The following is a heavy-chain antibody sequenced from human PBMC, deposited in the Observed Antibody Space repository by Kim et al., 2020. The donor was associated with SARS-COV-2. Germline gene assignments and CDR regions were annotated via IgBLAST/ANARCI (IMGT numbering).Heavy chain of an antibody. CDR2: IRSKADGGAT. Sequence: GGSLRLSCTASGFTFGDYAMAWFRQAPGKGLEWVGFIRSKADGGATDYAASVRGRFTISRDDSKSIAYLQMNSLKTEDTAVYYCTRDRPIDYWGQGILVIVSS. CDR1: GFTFGDYA. V-gene: IGHV3-49*03. J-gene: IGHJ4*02. CDR3: TRDRPIDY.